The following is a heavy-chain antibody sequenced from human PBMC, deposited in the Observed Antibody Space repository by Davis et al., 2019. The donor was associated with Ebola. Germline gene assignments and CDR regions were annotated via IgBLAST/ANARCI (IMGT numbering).Heavy chain of an antibody. CDR3: ARDRVAARWLGYHYYYGMDV. J-gene: IGHJ6*02. Sequence: PSETLSLTCTVSGGSVSSGSYYWSWIRQPPGKGLEWIGYIYYSGSTNYNPSLKSRVTISVDTSKNQFSLKLSSVTAADTAGYYCARDRVAARWLGYHYYYGMDVWGQGTTVTVSS. CDR2: IYYSGST. V-gene: IGHV4-61*01. D-gene: IGHD6-6*01. CDR1: GGSVSSGSYY.